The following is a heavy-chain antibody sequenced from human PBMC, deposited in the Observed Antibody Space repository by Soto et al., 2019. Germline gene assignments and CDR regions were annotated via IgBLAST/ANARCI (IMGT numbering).Heavy chain of an antibody. Sequence: SETLSLTCSVSDGSISTIDPYWGWIRQPPGKGLEYIGIIHYTGTTYYSPSLESRVTILVDTSKSQFSLKLSSVTAADTAVYHCARWREGQGYFFDSWGQGALVTVSS. CDR1: DGSISTIDPY. D-gene: IGHD1-26*01. CDR2: IHYTGTT. V-gene: IGHV4-39*01. CDR3: ARWREGQGYFFDS. J-gene: IGHJ4*02.